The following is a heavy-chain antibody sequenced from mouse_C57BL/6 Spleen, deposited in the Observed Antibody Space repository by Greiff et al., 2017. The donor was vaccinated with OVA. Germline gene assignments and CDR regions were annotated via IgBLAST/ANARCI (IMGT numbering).Heavy chain of an antibody. Sequence: QVQLQQSGAELAKPGASVKLSCKASGYTFTSYWMHWVKQRPGQGLEWIGYINPSSGYTKYNQKFKDKATLTADKSSSTAYMQLSSLTYEDSAVYYCATGGYGNLYAMDYWGQGTSVTVSS. CDR1: GYTFTSYW. J-gene: IGHJ4*01. CDR2: INPSSGYT. V-gene: IGHV1-7*01. D-gene: IGHD2-1*01. CDR3: ATGGYGNLYAMDY.